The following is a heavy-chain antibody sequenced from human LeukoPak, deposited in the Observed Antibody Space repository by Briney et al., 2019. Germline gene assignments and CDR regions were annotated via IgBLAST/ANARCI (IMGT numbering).Heavy chain of an antibody. J-gene: IGHJ3*02. CDR3: TRPGATLCCTREDAFDI. Sequence: GGSLRLSCAASRFTFSSYSMNWVRQAPGKGLEWVSSISSSGSYIYYADSVKGRFTISRDNAKNSLYLQMNSLRAEDTAVYYCTRPGATLCCTREDAFDIWGQGTMVTVSS. CDR1: RFTFSSYS. D-gene: IGHD4/OR15-4a*01. CDR2: ISSSGSYI. V-gene: IGHV3-21*01.